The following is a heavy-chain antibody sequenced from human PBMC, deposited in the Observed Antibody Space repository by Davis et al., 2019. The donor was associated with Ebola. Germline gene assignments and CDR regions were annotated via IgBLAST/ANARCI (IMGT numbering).Heavy chain of an antibody. CDR2: ISGSGGST. CDR3: AKSGLSFGVVKYHYGMDV. Sequence: PGGSLRLSCAASGFTFSSYAMSWVRQVPGKGLEWVSAISGSGGSTYYADSVKGRFTISRDNSKKTLYLQMNSLRAEDTAVYYCAKSGLSFGVVKYHYGMDVWGKGTTVTVSS. J-gene: IGHJ6*04. D-gene: IGHD3-3*01. CDR1: GFTFSSYA. V-gene: IGHV3-23*01.